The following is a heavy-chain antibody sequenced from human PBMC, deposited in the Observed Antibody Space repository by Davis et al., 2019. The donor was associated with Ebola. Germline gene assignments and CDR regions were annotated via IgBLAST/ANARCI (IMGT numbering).Heavy chain of an antibody. V-gene: IGHV5-51*01. CDR3: ARHFVGKLFGMDV. J-gene: IGHJ6*02. CDR2: IYPSDSDT. Sequence: KVSCKGSEYRFANYWIGWVRQKPGKGLEWMGMIYPSDSDTRYSPSFPGQVIISADTSIRTAYLQWSSLKASDTAMYFCARHFVGKLFGMDVWGQGTTVTVSS. D-gene: IGHD3-3*01. CDR1: EYRFANYW.